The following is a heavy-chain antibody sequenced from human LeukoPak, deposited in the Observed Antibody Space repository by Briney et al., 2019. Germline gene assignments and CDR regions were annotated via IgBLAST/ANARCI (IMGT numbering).Heavy chain of an antibody. CDR3: ARDRHYDDYGGNPPAY. D-gene: IGHD4-23*01. J-gene: IGHJ4*02. Sequence: GGSLRLSCAASGFTFSSYSMTWDRQAPGKGLEWVSYISSSSSTIYYADSVKGRFTISRDNAKNSLYLQMNSLRAEDTAVYYCARDRHYDDYGGNPPAYWGQGTLVTVSS. CDR2: ISSSSSTI. CDR1: GFTFSSYS. V-gene: IGHV3-48*01.